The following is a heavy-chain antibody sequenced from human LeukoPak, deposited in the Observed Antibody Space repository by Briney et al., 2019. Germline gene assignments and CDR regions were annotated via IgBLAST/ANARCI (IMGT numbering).Heavy chain of an antibody. J-gene: IGHJ4*02. D-gene: IGHD3-10*01. CDR2: INRSGST. CDR3: ARVLDHYYGSGSYYGPFDY. Sequence: PSETLSLTCAVYGGSFSGYYWSWIRQPPGKGLEWIGEINRSGSTNYNPSLKSRVTISVDTSKNQFSLKLSSVTAADTAVYYCARVLDHYYGSGSYYGPFDYWGQGTLVTVSS. CDR1: GGSFSGYY. V-gene: IGHV4-34*01.